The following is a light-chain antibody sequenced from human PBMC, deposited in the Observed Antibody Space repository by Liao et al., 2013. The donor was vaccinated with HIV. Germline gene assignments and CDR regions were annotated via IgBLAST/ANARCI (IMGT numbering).Light chain of an antibody. Sequence: SYELTQPPSVSVSPGQTANITCSGQRLGNKWTSWYQQRPGQSPILVIYDDMKRPSGIPERFSGSNSGNTATLTISGTQAMDEADYFCQTWDVTTGAVLFGGGTKLTVL. CDR3: QTWDVTTGAVL. J-gene: IGLJ2*01. CDR2: DDM. CDR1: RLGNKW. V-gene: IGLV3-1*01.